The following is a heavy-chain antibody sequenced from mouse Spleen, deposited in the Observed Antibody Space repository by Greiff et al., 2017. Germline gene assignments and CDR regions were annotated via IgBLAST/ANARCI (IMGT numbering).Heavy chain of an antibody. CDR3: ARGRVTSPWFAY. CDR2: IWSGGST. J-gene: IGHJ3*01. CDR1: GFSLTSYG. D-gene: IGHD2-2*01. V-gene: IGHV2-2*02. Sequence: QVQLQQSGPGLVQPSQSLSITCTVSGFSLTSYGVHWVRQSPGKGLEWLGVIWSGGSTDYNAAFISRLSISKDNSKSQVFFKMNSLQANDTAIYYCARGRVTSPWFAYWGQGTLVTVSA.